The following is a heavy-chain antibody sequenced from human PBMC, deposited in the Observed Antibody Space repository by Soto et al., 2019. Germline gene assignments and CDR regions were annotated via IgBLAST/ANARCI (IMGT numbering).Heavy chain of an antibody. J-gene: IGHJ3*02. V-gene: IGHV1-18*01. CDR1: GYTFTSYG. CDR2: ISAYNGNT. Sequence: QVQLVQSGAEVKKPGASVKVSCKASGYTFTSYGISWVRQAPGQGLEWMGWISAYNGNTNYAQKLQDRVTMTTDTSTSTAYMELRSLRSDDTAVYYCARVDEEVILGTGAFDIWGQGTMVTVSS. CDR3: ARVDEEVILGTGAFDI. D-gene: IGHD3-16*02.